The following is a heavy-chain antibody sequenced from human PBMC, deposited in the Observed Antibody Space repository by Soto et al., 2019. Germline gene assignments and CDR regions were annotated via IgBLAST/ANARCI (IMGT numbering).Heavy chain of an antibody. CDR3: ARDGSDSSGYYFYYSGMDV. CDR2: IKQDGSEK. V-gene: IGHV3-7*05. Sequence: PGGSLRLSCAASGFTFSSYWMSWVRQAPGKGLEWVANIKQDGSEKYYVDSVKGRFTISRDNAKNSLYLQMNSLRAEDTAVYYCARDGSDSSGYYFYYSGMDVWGQGTTVTVSS. J-gene: IGHJ6*02. D-gene: IGHD3-22*01. CDR1: GFTFSSYW.